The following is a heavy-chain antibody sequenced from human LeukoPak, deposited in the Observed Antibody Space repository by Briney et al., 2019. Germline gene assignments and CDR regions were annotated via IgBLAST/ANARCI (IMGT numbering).Heavy chain of an antibody. CDR2: IYSGGTT. CDR1: GFTFSSSA. D-gene: IGHD6-19*01. Sequence: GGSLRLSCAASGFTFSSSAMRWVRQAPGKGLEWVSVIYSGGTTYYADSVKGRFTISRDNSKNTLYLQMNSLRDEDTAVYYCARDSSGWYDHWGQGTLVTVSS. J-gene: IGHJ5*02. CDR3: ARDSSGWYDH. V-gene: IGHV3-53*01.